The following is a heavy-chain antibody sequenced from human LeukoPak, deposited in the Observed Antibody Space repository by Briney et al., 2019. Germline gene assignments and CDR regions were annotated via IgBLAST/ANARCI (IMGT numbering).Heavy chain of an antibody. Sequence: GGSLRLSCAASGFTFDDYGMSWVRQAPGRGLEWVSGINWNGGSTGYADSVKGRFTISRDNAKNSLYLQMNSLRAEDTALYYCARGDYYDSSGYFAFDYWGQGTLVTVSS. D-gene: IGHD3-22*01. V-gene: IGHV3-20*04. CDR3: ARGDYYDSSGYFAFDY. CDR2: INWNGGST. J-gene: IGHJ4*02. CDR1: GFTFDDYG.